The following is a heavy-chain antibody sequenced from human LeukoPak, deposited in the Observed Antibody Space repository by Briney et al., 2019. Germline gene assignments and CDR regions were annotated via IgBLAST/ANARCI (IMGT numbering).Heavy chain of an antibody. V-gene: IGHV4-59*08. CDR2: IYYSGST. D-gene: IGHD3-22*01. CDR3: ARLFYDSSGYVPLYYGMDV. Sequence: SETLSLTCTVSGGSISSYYWSWIRQPPGKGLEWIGYIYYSGSTNYNPSLKSRVTISVDTSKNQFSLKLSSVTAADTAVYYCARLFYDSSGYVPLYYGMDVWGQGTTVTVSS. J-gene: IGHJ6*02. CDR1: GGSISSYY.